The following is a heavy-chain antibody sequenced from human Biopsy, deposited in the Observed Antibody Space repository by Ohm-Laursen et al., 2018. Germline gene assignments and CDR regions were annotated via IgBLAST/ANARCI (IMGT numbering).Heavy chain of an antibody. Sequence: SDTLSLTCSISGGSISGYYWGWIRQTPGKGLEWIGTVYYSGTTYDNPSLKNRVIISVDTSKNQFSLSLKTVTAADTAVYHCARHDLSDFWSGYPNFFDRWGQGTLVTVSS. CDR3: ARHDLSDFWSGYPNFFDR. J-gene: IGHJ5*02. V-gene: IGHV4-39*01. CDR2: VYYSGTT. CDR1: GGSISGYY. D-gene: IGHD3-3*01.